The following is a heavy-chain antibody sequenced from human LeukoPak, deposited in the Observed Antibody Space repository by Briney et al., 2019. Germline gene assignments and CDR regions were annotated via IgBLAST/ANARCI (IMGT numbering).Heavy chain of an antibody. CDR3: ARLGSNWHHAFDI. J-gene: IGHJ3*02. CDR1: GGSISSGYY. Sequence: PSQTLSLTCTVSGGSISSGYYWNWIRQPPGKGLEWIAYIYSSGSTTYNHSLKSRVTISLDTPKNQFSLKVTSVTAADTALHYCARLGSNWHHAFDIWGQGTMVTVPS. D-gene: IGHD6-13*01. V-gene: IGHV4-61*01. CDR2: IYSSGST.